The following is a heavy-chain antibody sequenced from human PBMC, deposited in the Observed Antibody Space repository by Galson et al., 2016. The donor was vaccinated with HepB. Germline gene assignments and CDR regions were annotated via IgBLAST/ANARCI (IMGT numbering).Heavy chain of an antibody. V-gene: IGHV4-59*01. Sequence: SETLSLTCTVSGGSIINYYWSWIRQPPGKGLEWIAYIDHSGGIKYNPSLKSRVTLSVDTSKNQFSLKLSSMTAADTAVYYCSRDRLAAAAPLGAFDLCGQGTMVTVSS. D-gene: IGHD6-13*01. CDR3: SRDRLAAAAPLGAFDL. CDR2: IDHSGGI. CDR1: GGSIINYY. J-gene: IGHJ3*01.